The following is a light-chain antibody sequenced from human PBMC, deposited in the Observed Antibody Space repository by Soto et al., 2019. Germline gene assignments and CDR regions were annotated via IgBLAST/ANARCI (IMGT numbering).Light chain of an antibody. CDR1: SSDVGGYNY. Sequence: QSVLTQPASVSGSPGQSITISCTGTSSDVGGYNYVSWYQQHPGKAPKLMIYEVSNRPAGVPDRFSASKSRYTASLTVSGLQAEDEADYYCRSYAGSNNYVFGTGTNVTV. CDR3: RSYAGSNNYV. J-gene: IGLJ1*01. V-gene: IGLV2-8*01. CDR2: EVS.